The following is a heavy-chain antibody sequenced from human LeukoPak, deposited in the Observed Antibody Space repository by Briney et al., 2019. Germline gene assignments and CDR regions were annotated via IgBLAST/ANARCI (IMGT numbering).Heavy chain of an antibody. CDR3: AKSSSSWSYYFNY. Sequence: PRGSLRLSCAASGFTFSGYAMSWVRQAPGKGLEWVSSITITGSSPSYADSVKGRFTVSRDNSKNTLYLRMNSLRAEDTAVYFCAKSSSSWSYYFNYWGQGTLVTVSS. D-gene: IGHD6-13*01. V-gene: IGHV3-23*01. CDR1: GFTFSGYA. J-gene: IGHJ4*02. CDR2: ITITGSSP.